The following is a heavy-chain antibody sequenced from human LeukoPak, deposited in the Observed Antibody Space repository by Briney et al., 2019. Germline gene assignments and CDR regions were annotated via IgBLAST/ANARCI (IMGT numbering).Heavy chain of an antibody. D-gene: IGHD2-2*01. Sequence: PGGSLRLSCAASGFTFDGYAMHWVRQAPGKGLEWVSLISWDGGSTYYADSVKGRFTISRDNSKNSLYLQMNSLRAEDTALYYCAKAPADNYYMDVWGKGTTVTVSS. CDR1: GFTFDGYA. CDR3: AKAPADNYYMDV. V-gene: IGHV3-43D*03. J-gene: IGHJ6*03. CDR2: ISWDGGST.